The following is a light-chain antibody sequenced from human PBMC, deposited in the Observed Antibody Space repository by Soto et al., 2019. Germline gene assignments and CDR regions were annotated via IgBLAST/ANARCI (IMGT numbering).Light chain of an antibody. V-gene: IGKV3-11*01. J-gene: IGKJ4*01. CDR2: DAS. Sequence: EIVLTQSPATVSLSPGERATLSCRASQSAGTFLAWYQQKPGQAPRLLIYDASTRATSTPARFSGSGSGTDFTLTISSLEPEDFAVFYCQQRSSWPPTFGGGTKVEIK. CDR1: QSAGTF. CDR3: QQRSSWPPT.